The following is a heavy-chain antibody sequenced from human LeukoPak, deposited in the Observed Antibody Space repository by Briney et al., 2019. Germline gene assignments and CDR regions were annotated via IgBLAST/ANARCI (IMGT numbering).Heavy chain of an antibody. CDR1: GFTFSDYA. J-gene: IGHJ4*02. V-gene: IGHV3-21*01. D-gene: IGHD3-10*01. Sequence: PGGSLRLSCAASGFTFSDYAMHWVRQAPGKGLEWVSFISSTSYYIYYADSLKGRFTISRDNAKNSLYLQMNSLRAEDTAVYYCARERAVRAEIDYWGQGTLVTVSS. CDR3: ARERAVRAEIDY. CDR2: ISSTSYYI.